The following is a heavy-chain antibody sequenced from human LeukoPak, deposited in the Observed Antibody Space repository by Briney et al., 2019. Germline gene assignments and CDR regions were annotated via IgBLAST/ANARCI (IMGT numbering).Heavy chain of an antibody. CDR2: INHSGST. J-gene: IGHJ4*02. CDR1: GGSFSGYY. Sequence: PSETLSLTSAVYGGSFSGYYWSCVRQPPGKGLEWIGEINHSGSTNYNPSLKSRVTISVDTSKNQFSLKLSSVTAADTAVYYCAREGVPFGESSYWGQGTLVTVSS. CDR3: AREGVPFGESSY. V-gene: IGHV4-34*01. D-gene: IGHD3-10*01.